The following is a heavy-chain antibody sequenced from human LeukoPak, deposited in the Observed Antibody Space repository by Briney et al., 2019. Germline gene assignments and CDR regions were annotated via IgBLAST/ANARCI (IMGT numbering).Heavy chain of an antibody. Sequence: GGSLRLSCAASGFTVSSNYMSWVRQAPGKGLEWVSVIYSGGSTYYADSVKGRFTISRLNSKNTLYLQMNNLRAEDTAVYYCARSGYCSGGSCYPSDAFDIWGQGTMVTVSS. V-gene: IGHV3-53*04. CDR1: GFTVSSNY. CDR3: ARSGYCSGGSCYPSDAFDI. D-gene: IGHD2-15*01. J-gene: IGHJ3*02. CDR2: IYSGGST.